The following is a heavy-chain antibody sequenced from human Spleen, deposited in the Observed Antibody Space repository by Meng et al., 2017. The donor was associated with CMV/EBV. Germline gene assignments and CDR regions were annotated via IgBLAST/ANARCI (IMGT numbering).Heavy chain of an antibody. D-gene: IGHD2-2*01. CDR1: YY. V-gene: IGHV3-11*04. CDR2: ISSSGSTI. J-gene: IGHJ6*02. Sequence: YYMGWSSQGPGKGLEWVSYISSSGSTIYYADSVKGRFTISRDNAKNSLYLQMNSLRAEDTAVYYCARDHFSGVVPAASYYYYGMDVWGQGTTVTVSS. CDR3: ARDHFSGVVPAASYYYYGMDV.